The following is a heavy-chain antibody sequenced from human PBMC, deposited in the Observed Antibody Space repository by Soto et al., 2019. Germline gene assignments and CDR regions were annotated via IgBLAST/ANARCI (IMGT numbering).Heavy chain of an antibody. CDR1: GFTFSSYG. J-gene: IGHJ4*02. D-gene: IGHD3-22*01. Sequence: GGSLRLSCAASGFTFSSYGMHWVRQAPGKGLEWVAVISYDGSNKYYADSVKGRFTISRDNSKNTLYLQMNSLRAEDTAVYYCAKDYSMIEYDGMGVIDSWGQGPMVSVSS. V-gene: IGHV3-30*18. CDR3: AKDYSMIEYDGMGVIDS. CDR2: ISYDGSNK.